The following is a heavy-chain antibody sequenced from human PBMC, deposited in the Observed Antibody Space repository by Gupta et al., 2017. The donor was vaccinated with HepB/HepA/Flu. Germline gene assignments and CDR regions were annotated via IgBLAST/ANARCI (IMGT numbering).Heavy chain of an antibody. CDR2: IYTSGST. V-gene: IGHV4-4*07. CDR1: GGSISSYY. Sequence: QVQLQESGPGLVKPSETLSLTCTVSGGSISSYYWSWIRQPAGKGLEWIGRIYTSGSTNYNPSLKSRVTMSVDTSKNQFSLKLSSVTAADTAVYYCARGGYYGSGRAGHYYYYMDVWGKGTTVTVSS. J-gene: IGHJ6*03. CDR3: ARGGYYGSGRAGHYYYYMDV. D-gene: IGHD3-10*01.